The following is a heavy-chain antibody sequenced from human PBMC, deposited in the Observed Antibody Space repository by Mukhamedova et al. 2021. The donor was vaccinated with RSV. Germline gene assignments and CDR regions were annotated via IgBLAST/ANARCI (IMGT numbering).Heavy chain of an antibody. J-gene: IGHJ6*03. CDR2: ISSSSSFK. D-gene: IGHD6-13*01. CDR3: ARFLSSLQHNYHFFYMDV. Sequence: GLEWVSFISSSSSFKYYTDSVKGRFTISRDNAKNSLYLEMNSLRAEDTAVYYCARFLSSLQHNYHFFYMDVWGKGTTVTVSS. V-gene: IGHV3-21*04.